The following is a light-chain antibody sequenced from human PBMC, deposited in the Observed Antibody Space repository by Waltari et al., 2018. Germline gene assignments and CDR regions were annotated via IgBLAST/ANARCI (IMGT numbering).Light chain of an antibody. V-gene: IGLV1-51*02. CDR3: GTWDSSLSGAV. Sequence: QSVLTQPPSVSAAPGQRVTISCSGGSSNIGNNYVSWYRQFPGTAPKLLIYEDNARPSGVPGRFSGSKSGTSATLDITGLQAGDEADYCCGTWDSSLSGAVFGGGTHLTVL. CDR1: SSNIGNNY. J-gene: IGLJ7*01. CDR2: EDN.